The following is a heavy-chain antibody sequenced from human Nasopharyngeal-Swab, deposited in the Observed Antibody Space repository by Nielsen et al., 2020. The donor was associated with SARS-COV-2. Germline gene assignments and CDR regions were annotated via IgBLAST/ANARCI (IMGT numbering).Heavy chain of an antibody. D-gene: IGHD3-3*01. CDR2: IYYSGST. CDR3: ARARSSITIFGVVNPADAFDI. CDR1: GGSISSGGYY. J-gene: IGHJ3*02. Sequence: SETLSLTCTVSGGSISSGGYYWSWIRQHPGKGLEWIGYIYYSGSTYYNPSLKSRVTISVDPSKNQFSLKLSSVTAADTAVYYCARARSSITIFGVVNPADAFDIWGQGTMVTVSS. V-gene: IGHV4-31*03.